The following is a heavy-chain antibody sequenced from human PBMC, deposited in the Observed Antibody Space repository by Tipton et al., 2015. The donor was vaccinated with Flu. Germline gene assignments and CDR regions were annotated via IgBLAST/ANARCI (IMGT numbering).Heavy chain of an antibody. D-gene: IGHD6-19*01. CDR1: GGSVGSPYC. CDR3: ARDRWEYASGFDP. CDR2: IYHSGRA. Sequence: LRLSCSVSGGSVGSPYCWGWIRQPPSGGLEWIGNIYHSGRAYYTLSLKSRLSISVAASKNQFFLKLRSVTAAATAIYYCARDRWEYASGFDPWGQGTPVTVSP. J-gene: IGHJ5*02. V-gene: IGHV4-38-2*02.